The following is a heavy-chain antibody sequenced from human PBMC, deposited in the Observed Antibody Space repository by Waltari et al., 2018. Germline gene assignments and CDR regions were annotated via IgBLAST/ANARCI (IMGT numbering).Heavy chain of an antibody. CDR3: TTDPHYYRSGTSYYALDV. Sequence: VQLVESGGGVVQPGRSLRLSCAASGFTFSSYGMHWVRQAPGKGLEWVSSISSSSSYIYYADSVKGRFTISRDNAKNSLYLQMNSLKIEDTAIYFCTTDPHYYRSGTSYYALDVWGQGSMVTVSS. V-gene: IGHV3-21*03. D-gene: IGHD3-10*01. J-gene: IGHJ3*01. CDR2: ISSSSSYI. CDR1: GFTFSSYG.